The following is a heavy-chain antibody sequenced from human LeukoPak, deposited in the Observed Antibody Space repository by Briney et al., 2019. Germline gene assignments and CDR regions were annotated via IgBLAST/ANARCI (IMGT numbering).Heavy chain of an antibody. CDR2: ISSNGGST. V-gene: IGHV3-64*01. Sequence: GGSLRLSCAASGFTFSSYAMHWVRQSPGKGLEYVSSISSNGGSTYYANSVKGRFTISRDNSKNTLYLQMGSLRAEDMAVYYCAKGTFDWSFPLYFDSWGQGILATVSS. CDR3: AKGTFDWSFPLYFDS. J-gene: IGHJ4*02. CDR1: GFTFSSYA. D-gene: IGHD3-9*01.